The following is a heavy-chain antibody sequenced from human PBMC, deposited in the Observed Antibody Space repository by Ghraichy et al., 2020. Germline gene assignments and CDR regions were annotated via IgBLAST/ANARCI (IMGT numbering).Heavy chain of an antibody. J-gene: IGHJ4*02. V-gene: IGHV1-69*13. CDR1: GGTFSSYA. D-gene: IGHD6-13*01. Sequence: SVKVSCKASGGTFSSYAISWVRQAPGQGLEWMGGIIPIFGTANYAQKFQGRVTITADESTSTAYMELSSLRSEDTAVYYCARQRDSSSWYIDYFDYWGQGTLVTVSS. CDR3: ARQRDSSSWYIDYFDY. CDR2: IIPIFGTA.